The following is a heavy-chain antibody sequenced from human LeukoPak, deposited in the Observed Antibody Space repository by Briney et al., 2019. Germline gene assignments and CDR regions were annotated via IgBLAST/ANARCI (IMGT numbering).Heavy chain of an antibody. CDR1: GGSISSSSYY. CDR2: IYYSGIT. J-gene: IGHJ4*02. Sequence: SSETLSLTCTVSGGSISSSSYYWGWIRQPPGKGLEWIGSIYYSGITYYNPSLKSRFTISVDTSKNQFSLTLSSVTDEDTAVYYCARGRRDGYNRYYFAYWGQGTLVTVSS. D-gene: IGHD5-24*01. CDR3: ARGRRDGYNRYYFAY. V-gene: IGHV4-39*01.